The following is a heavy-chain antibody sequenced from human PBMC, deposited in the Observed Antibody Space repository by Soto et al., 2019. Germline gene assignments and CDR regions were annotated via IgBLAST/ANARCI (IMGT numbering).Heavy chain of an antibody. Sequence: ASVKVSCKASGYTFTGYYMHWVRQAPGQGLEWMGWINPNSGGTNYAQKFQGRVTMTRDTSISTAYMELSRLRSDDTAVYYCARRTVTYGSYGMDVWGQGTTVTAP. CDR2: INPNSGGT. CDR1: GYTFTGYY. D-gene: IGHD4-17*01. CDR3: ARRTVTYGSYGMDV. V-gene: IGHV1-2*02. J-gene: IGHJ6*02.